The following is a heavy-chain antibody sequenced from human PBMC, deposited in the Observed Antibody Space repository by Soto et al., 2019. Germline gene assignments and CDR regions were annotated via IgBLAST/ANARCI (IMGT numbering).Heavy chain of an antibody. J-gene: IGHJ6*02. CDR1: GGTFSTYA. CDR3: ARASKSGYDYYYGLDA. V-gene: IGHV1-69*06. CDR2: IIPIVGAP. Sequence: QVQLVQSGAEVKKPGSSVKVSCKASGGTFSTYAISWVRQAPGQGLEWMGGIIPIVGAPNYAQTFQGRVTIAADKSTSTAYMELSSLNSDDTAVFYCARASKSGYDYYYGLDAWGQGTTVTVSS. D-gene: IGHD5-12*01.